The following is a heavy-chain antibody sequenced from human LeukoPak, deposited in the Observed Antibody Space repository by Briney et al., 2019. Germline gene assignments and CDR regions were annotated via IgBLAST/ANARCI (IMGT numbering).Heavy chain of an antibody. CDR2: INHSGST. D-gene: IGHD6-19*01. CDR1: GGSFSGYY. CDR3: ARVAVAGYYFDY. J-gene: IGHJ4*02. V-gene: IGHV4-34*01. Sequence: PSETLSLTCAVYGGSFSGYYWSWIRQPPGKGLEWIGEINHSGSTNYDPSLKSRVTISVDTSKNQFSLKLSSVTAADTAVYYCARVAVAGYYFDYWGQGTLVTVSS.